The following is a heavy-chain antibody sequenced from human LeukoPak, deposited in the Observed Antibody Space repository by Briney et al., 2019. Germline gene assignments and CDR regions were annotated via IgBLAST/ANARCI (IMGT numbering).Heavy chain of an antibody. CDR1: GGSISSSGYY. V-gene: IGHV4-61*08. J-gene: IGHJ4*02. D-gene: IGHD1-26*01. CDR2: IYYSGST. Sequence: SETLSLTCTVSGGSISSSGYYWSWIRQPPGKGLEWIGYIYYSGSTNYNPSLKSRVTISVDTSKNQFSLKLSSVTAADTAVYYCARGEGMNSGSYHFDYWGQGTLVTVSS. CDR3: ARGEGMNSGSYHFDY.